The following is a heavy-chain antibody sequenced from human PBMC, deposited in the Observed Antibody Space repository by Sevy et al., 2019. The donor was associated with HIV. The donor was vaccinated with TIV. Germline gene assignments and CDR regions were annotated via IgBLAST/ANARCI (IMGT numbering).Heavy chain of an antibody. V-gene: IGHV3-23*01. CDR3: AKTINSGGGAVPAANYYYYGMDV. CDR1: EFIFSDYA. Sequence: GGSLRLSCAASEFIFSDYAMNWVRQTPGKGLEWVSSINGKGRSTHYADSVEGRFTISRDNSKNTLYLLMNSLRAEDTAVYYCAKTINSGGGAVPAANYYYYGMDVWGQGTTVTVSS. D-gene: IGHD2-2*01. CDR2: INGKGRST. J-gene: IGHJ6*02.